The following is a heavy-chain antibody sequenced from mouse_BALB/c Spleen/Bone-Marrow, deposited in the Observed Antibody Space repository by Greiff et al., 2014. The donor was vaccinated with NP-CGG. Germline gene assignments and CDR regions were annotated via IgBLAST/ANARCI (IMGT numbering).Heavy chain of an antibody. CDR3: SQGRRDALDY. J-gene: IGHJ4*01. CDR1: GYTFTSYY. D-gene: IGHD3-1*01. CDR2: INPSNGGT. Sequence: QVQLQQSGAELVKPGASVKLSCKASGYTFTSYYMYWVKQRPGQGLEWFGEINPSNGGTNFNEKFKNKATLTVDKTSSTAYMQLGRLAAEDAAVYSRSQGRRDALDYWGQGTSVTVSA. V-gene: IGHV1S81*02.